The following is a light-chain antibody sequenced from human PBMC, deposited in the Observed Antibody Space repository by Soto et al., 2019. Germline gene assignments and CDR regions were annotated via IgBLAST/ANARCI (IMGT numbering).Light chain of an antibody. CDR3: QSYDSSLSGSVV. CDR2: GNS. CDR1: SSNIGAGYD. V-gene: IGLV1-40*01. J-gene: IGLJ2*01. Sequence: QSVLTQPPSVSGAPGQRVTISCTGSSSNIGAGYDVHWYQQLPGTAPKLPIYGNSNPPSGVPDRFSGSKSGTSASLAITGLQAEDEADYYCQSYDSSLSGSVVFGGGTKLTVL.